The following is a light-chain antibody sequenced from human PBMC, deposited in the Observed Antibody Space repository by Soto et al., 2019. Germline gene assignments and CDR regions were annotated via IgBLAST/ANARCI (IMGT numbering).Light chain of an antibody. J-gene: IGKJ5*01. V-gene: IGKV1-33*01. CDR3: QQYENLHT. Sequence: DIQMTQSPSSLSASLGYRVTITCQASQNINNYLNWYQQKPGRAPKLLIYDASNLEAGVPSRFRGSGSGTDFTFTISRLQPEDIATYYCQQYENLHTFGQGTRLEIK. CDR1: QNINNY. CDR2: DAS.